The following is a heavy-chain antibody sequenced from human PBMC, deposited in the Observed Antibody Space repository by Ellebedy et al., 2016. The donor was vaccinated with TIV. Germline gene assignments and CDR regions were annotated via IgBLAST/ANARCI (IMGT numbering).Heavy chain of an antibody. CDR1: GGTFSSYA. CDR2: IIPIFGTA. Sequence: SVKVSCXASGGTFSSYAISWVRQAPGQGLEWMGGIIPIFGTANYAQKFQGRVTITADKSTSTAYMELSSLRSEDTAVYYCARGYGDYGWGYFDYWGQGTLVTVSS. CDR3: ARGYGDYGWGYFDY. J-gene: IGHJ4*02. V-gene: IGHV1-69*06. D-gene: IGHD4-17*01.